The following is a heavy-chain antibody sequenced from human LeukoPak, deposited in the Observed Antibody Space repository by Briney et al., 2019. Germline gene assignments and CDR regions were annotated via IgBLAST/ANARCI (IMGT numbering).Heavy chain of an antibody. CDR3: AREILGGFNPGAY. D-gene: IGHD1-14*01. Sequence: SETLSLTCTVSLDSTTSNFWSWVRQPPGKGLEWIGEIHRSGSPNCNPSLQRRVTISIDRSRNQIALELSSVSAADTAVDYGAREILGGFNPGAYWGQGTLVTVSS. CDR2: IHRSGSP. J-gene: IGHJ4*02. V-gene: IGHV4-4*02. CDR1: LDSTTSNF.